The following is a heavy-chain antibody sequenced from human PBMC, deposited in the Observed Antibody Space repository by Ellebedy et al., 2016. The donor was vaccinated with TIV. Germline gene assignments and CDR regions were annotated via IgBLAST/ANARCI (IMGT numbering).Heavy chain of an antibody. J-gene: IGHJ4*02. CDR1: GGSINSDGYY. D-gene: IGHD6-19*01. V-gene: IGHV4-31*03. Sequence: SETLSLTXTVSGGSINSDGYYWSWIRQHPGKGLEWIGYIYSGGSTYYSPSLKSRVTISLDTSKNQFSLKLTSVTAADTAVYYCARGIEQWLTYWGQGTLVTVSS. CDR3: ARGIEQWLTY. CDR2: IYSGGST.